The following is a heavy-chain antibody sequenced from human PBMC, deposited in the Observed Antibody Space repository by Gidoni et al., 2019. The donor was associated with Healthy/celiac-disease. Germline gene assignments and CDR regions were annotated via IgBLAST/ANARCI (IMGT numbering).Heavy chain of an antibody. J-gene: IGHJ4*02. D-gene: IGHD6-19*01. CDR3: AKDSESSGWSNFDY. CDR1: GFPFSSYG. CDR2: ISYDGSNK. Sequence: QVHLVESGGGVVQPGRSLRLSFAAPGFPFSSYGMHWVRQAPGKGLEWVAVISYDGSNKYYADSVKGRFTISRDNSKNTLYLQMNSLRAEDTAVYYCAKDSESSGWSNFDYWGQGTLVTVSS. V-gene: IGHV3-30*18.